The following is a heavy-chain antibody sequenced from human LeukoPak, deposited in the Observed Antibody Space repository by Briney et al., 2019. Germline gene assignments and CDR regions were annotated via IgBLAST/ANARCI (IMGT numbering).Heavy chain of an antibody. CDR1: GYFSTGYH. D-gene: IGHD3-16*01. V-gene: IGHV1-2*02. J-gene: IGHJ4*02. CDR3: ARGDSNVGERCCDS. Sequence: ASVKVSSKAPGYFSTGYHIHWVRHAPGPGLEWMGWINPNSGDRHYVEKFQGRVTMTRDTSMTTAYMELNILRFDGTAVYYCARGDSNVGERCCDSWGRGTLVTVS. CDR2: INPNSGDR.